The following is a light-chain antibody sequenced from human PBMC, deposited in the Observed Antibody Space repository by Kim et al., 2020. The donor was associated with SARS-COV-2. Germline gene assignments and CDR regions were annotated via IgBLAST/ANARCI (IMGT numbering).Light chain of an antibody. CDR2: GNS. CDR1: RSNSEACYD. V-gene: IGLV1-40*01. J-gene: IGLJ2*01. CDR3: QSYDSSLIVV. Sequence: GERSTICSLGRRSNSEACYDDQRYQETPVPAPKHLISGNSNRPSVEPDRCSGAKSATSASLAITGLQAEDEADYYCQSYDSSLIVVFGGGTKLTVL.